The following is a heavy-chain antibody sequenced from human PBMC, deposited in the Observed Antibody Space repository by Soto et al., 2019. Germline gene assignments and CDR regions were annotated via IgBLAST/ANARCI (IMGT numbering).Heavy chain of an antibody. CDR2: IYPGDSDT. CDR1: GYSFTSYW. J-gene: IGHJ3*02. Sequence: PGESLKISCKGSGYSFTSYWIGWVRQMPGKGLEWMGIIYPGDSDTRYSPSFQGQVTISADKSISTAYLQWSSLKASDTAMYYCAKDRNNIVWGVDAFDIWGQGTMVTVSS. CDR3: AKDRNNIVWGVDAFDI. D-gene: IGHD3-10*01. V-gene: IGHV5-51*01.